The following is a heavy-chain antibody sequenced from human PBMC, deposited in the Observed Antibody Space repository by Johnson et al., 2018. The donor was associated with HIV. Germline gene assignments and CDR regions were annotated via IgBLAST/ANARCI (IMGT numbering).Heavy chain of an antibody. CDR2: IYSGGSI. V-gene: IGHV3-53*01. CDR3: ARGGGAYCGGDCLRTFDI. D-gene: IGHD2-21*02. CDR1: GFTVSSNY. Sequence: VQLVESGGGLIQPGGSLRLSCAASGFTVSSNYMSWVRQAPGKGLEWVSVIYSGGSIYYADSVKGRFTIPRDNSKSTLYLQLNSLRAEDTGIYYCARGGGAYCGGDCLRTFDIWGQGTMVTVSP. J-gene: IGHJ3*02.